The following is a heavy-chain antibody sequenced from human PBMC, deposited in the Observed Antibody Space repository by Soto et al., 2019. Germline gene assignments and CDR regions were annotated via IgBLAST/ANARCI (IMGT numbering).Heavy chain of an antibody. J-gene: IGHJ4*02. Sequence: PGGSLRLSCAASGFTFSSYGMHWVRQAPGKGLEWVAVISYDGSNKYYADSVKGRFTISRDNSKNTLYLQMNSLRAEDTAVYYCAKASSFGELSSYFDYWGQGTLVTVSS. CDR1: GFTFSSYG. V-gene: IGHV3-30*18. CDR3: AKASSFGELSSYFDY. CDR2: ISYDGSNK. D-gene: IGHD3-10*01.